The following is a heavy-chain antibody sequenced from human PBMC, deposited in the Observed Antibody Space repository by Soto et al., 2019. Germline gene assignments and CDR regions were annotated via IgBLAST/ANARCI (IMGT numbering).Heavy chain of an antibody. V-gene: IGHV3-48*03. D-gene: IGHD3-10*01. J-gene: IGHJ4*02. CDR3: ARGHGRGGGPYFDY. CDR1: GFTFSTYE. Sequence: EVQLVESGGGLVQPGGSLRLSCAASGFTFSTYEMNWVRQAPGKGLEWVSYISSSGSIKYYADSVKGPFTISRDNAKNPLFLEKNSRGGGDTALYYGARGHGRGGGPYFDYWGQGTLVTVSS. CDR2: ISSSGSIK.